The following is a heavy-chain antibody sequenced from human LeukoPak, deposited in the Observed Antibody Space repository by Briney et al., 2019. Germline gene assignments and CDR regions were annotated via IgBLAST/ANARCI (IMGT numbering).Heavy chain of an antibody. CDR2: LYHSGFT. Sequence: SETPSLTPAVYGGSFCASYWCDSPAPPRRGREWGWELYHSGFTNYNPSPQSRVTLSVEKSKQQISLKFNSAAAADTAVYYCARGSEQEGDYFDYWGQGTLVTVPS. J-gene: IGHJ4*02. V-gene: IGHV4-34*01. CDR1: GGSFCASY. CDR3: ARGSEQEGDYFDY. D-gene: IGHD1/OR15-1a*01.